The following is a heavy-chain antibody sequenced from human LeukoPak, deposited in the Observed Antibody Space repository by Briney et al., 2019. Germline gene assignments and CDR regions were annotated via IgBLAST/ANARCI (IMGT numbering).Heavy chain of an antibody. Sequence: QPGGSLRLSCAASGFTFSSYAMSWVRQAPGKGLEWVSRVGGSGVSTYYADSVKGRFTISRDNSKNTLYLQMNSLRAEDTAVYDCAKNNDFDYWGQGTLFTVSS. V-gene: IGHV3-23*01. J-gene: IGHJ4*02. CDR2: VGGSGVST. D-gene: IGHD2-8*01. CDR1: GFTFSSYA. CDR3: AKNNDFDY.